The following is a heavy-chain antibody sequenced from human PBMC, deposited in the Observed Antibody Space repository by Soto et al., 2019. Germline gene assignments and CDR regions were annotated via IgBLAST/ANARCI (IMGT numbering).Heavy chain of an antibody. CDR2: IIPIFGTA. Sequence: SVKVSCKASGVTFSSYAISWVRQAPGQGLEWMGGIIPIFGTANYAQKFQGRVTITADESTSTAYMELSSLRSEDTAVYYCAKAQHRAYDPYNYWGLGTLVTVSS. V-gene: IGHV1-69*13. CDR3: AKAQHRAYDPYNY. CDR1: GVTFSSYA. D-gene: IGHD5-12*01. J-gene: IGHJ4*02.